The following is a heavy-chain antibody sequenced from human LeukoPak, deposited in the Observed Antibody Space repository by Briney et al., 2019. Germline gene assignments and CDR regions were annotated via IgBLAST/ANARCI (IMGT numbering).Heavy chain of an antibody. CDR1: GGSISSYY. D-gene: IGHD3-22*01. CDR3: ARMGVVVIPPRRQERYNWFDP. CDR2: IYYRGST. Sequence: SETLSLTCTVSGGSISSYYWSWIRQPPGKGLEWIGYIYYRGSTNYNPSLKSRVTISVDTSKNQFSLKLSSVTAADTAVHYCARMGVVVIPPRRQERYNWFDPWGQGTLVTVSS. J-gene: IGHJ5*02. V-gene: IGHV4-59*12.